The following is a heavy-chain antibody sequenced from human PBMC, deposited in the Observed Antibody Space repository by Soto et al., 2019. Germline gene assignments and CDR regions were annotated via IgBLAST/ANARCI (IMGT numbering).Heavy chain of an antibody. Sequence: ASVKVSCKASGYTFASYGISWVRQAPGQGLEWMGWISAYNGNTNYAQKLQGRVTMTTDTSTSTAYMELRSLRSDDTAVYYCARVKGSVYHNWFDPWGQGPLVTVPS. V-gene: IGHV1-18*01. J-gene: IGHJ5*02. D-gene: IGHD3-22*01. CDR3: ARVKGSVYHNWFDP. CDR2: ISAYNGNT. CDR1: GYTFASYG.